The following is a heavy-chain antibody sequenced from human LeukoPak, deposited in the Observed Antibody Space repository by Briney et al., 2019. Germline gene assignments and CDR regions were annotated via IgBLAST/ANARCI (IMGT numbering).Heavy chain of an antibody. D-gene: IGHD3-10*01. Sequence: GRSLRLSCAASGFTFTSYAMHWVRQAPGQRLEWMGWINAGNGNTKYSQKFQGRVTITRDTSASTAYMELSSLRSEDTAVYYCARDHDGSGSYPHGDNWFDPWGQGTLVTVSS. CDR1: GFTFTSYA. CDR2: INAGNGNT. J-gene: IGHJ5*02. CDR3: ARDHDGSGSYPHGDNWFDP. V-gene: IGHV1-3*01.